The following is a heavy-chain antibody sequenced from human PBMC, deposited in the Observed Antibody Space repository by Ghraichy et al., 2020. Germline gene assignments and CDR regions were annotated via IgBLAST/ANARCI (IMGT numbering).Heavy chain of an antibody. CDR2: SYYIGST. Sequence: SETLSLTCTVSGGSISNFYWSWIRQPPGKGLEWIGYSYYIGSTSYNPSLKSRVTISLDTSKKQFSLKLSSVTAADTAVYYCASGDEYDFWSGYFPVWGQGTLVTVSS. CDR1: GGSISNFY. V-gene: IGHV4-59*01. J-gene: IGHJ4*02. D-gene: IGHD3-3*01. CDR3: ASGDEYDFWSGYFPV.